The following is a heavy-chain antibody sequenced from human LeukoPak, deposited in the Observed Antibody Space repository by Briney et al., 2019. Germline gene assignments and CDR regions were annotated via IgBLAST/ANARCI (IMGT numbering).Heavy chain of an antibody. D-gene: IGHD5-18*01. CDR3: AKEVNTAMVYYFDY. CDR1: GFTFDDYG. CDR2: INWNGGST. J-gene: IGHJ4*02. V-gene: IGHV3-20*04. Sequence: GGSLRLSCAASGFTFDDYGMSWVRQAPGKGLEWASGINWNGGSTGYADSVKGRFTISRDNSKNTLYLQMNSLRAEDTAVYYCAKEVNTAMVYYFDYWGQGTLVTVSS.